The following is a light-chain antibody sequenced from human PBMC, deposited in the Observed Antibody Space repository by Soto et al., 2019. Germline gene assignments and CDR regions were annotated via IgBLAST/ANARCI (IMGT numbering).Light chain of an antibody. V-gene: IGKV1-33*01. J-gene: IGKJ2*01. CDR3: QQYDNLPYT. CDR2: AAS. Sequence: DIQMTQSPSSLSASIGDRVTITCQASQDISNYLHWYQHKPGKGPKLLIYAASSLETGVPSRFSGSGSGTDFSFTISSLQPEDIATYYCQQYDNLPYTFGQGTKLEIK. CDR1: QDISNY.